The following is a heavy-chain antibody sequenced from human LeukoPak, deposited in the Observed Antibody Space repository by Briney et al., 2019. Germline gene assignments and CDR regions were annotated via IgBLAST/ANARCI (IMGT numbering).Heavy chain of an antibody. D-gene: IGHD3-3*01. CDR1: GYTFTIYA. Sequence: ASVKVSCKASGYTFTIYAMHWVRQAPGQRLEWMGWINAGNGNTKYSQKLQGRVTMTTDTSTSTAYMELRSLRSDDTAVYYCARGRNNDDFWSGYFWWGQGTLVTVSS. CDR3: ARGRNNDDFWSGYFW. CDR2: INAGNGNT. J-gene: IGHJ4*02. V-gene: IGHV1-3*01.